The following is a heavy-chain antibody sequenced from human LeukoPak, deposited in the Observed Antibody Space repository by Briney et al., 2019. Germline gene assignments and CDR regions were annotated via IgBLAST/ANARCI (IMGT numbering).Heavy chain of an antibody. CDR1: GFTYRNYA. V-gene: IGHV3-23*01. D-gene: IGHD3-16*02. Sequence: PGGSLRLSCAASGFTYRNYAMSWVRQAPGKGLEWVSAISGSGGGTYYADSVRGRFTISRDNSKNTLYLQMNSLRAEDTAVYYCAKDQTVITFGGFIVIGPYYFDYWGQGTLVTVSS. J-gene: IGHJ4*02. CDR3: AKDQTVITFGGFIVIGPYYFDY. CDR2: ISGSGGGT.